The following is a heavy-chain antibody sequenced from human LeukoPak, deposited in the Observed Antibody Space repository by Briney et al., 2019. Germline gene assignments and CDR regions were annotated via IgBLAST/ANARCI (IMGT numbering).Heavy chain of an antibody. V-gene: IGHV1-24*01. CDR3: VTDSLNPHTSSWNHAFDI. CDR1: GSTLTELS. J-gene: IGHJ3*02. Sequence: ASVKVSCKVSGSTLTELSIHWVRQAPGEGLEWMGGFDPEDAETVYAQKFQGRVAMTEDPSTDTGYLELSSLRSEDTAVYYCVTDSLNPHTSSWNHAFDIWGLGTLVTVSS. CDR2: FDPEDAET. D-gene: IGHD6-13*01.